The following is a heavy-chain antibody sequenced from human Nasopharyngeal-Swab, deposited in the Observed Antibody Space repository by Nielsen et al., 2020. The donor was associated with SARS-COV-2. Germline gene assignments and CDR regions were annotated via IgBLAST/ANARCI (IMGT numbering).Heavy chain of an antibody. Sequence: GSLRLSCSVSGGSFNGFYWNWIRQAPGKGLEWIGEINHNKRTNYNPSLKSRLTLSVDTSNKQVSLKMRSVTAADTAVYYCAGAGRVGDAFVGLDVWGQGTTVTVSS. CDR2: INHNKRT. V-gene: IGHV4-34*01. J-gene: IGHJ6*02. D-gene: IGHD3-16*01. CDR1: GGSFNGFY. CDR3: AGAGRVGDAFVGLDV.